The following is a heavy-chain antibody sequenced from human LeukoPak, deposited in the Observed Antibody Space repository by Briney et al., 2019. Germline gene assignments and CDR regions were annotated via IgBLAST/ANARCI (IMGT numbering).Heavy chain of an antibody. J-gene: IGHJ6*03. CDR1: GYTFTSYG. Sequence: ASVKVSCKASGYTFTSYGISWVRQAPGQGLEWMGWISAYNGNTNYAQKLQGRVTMTTDTSTSTAYMELRSLRSDDTAVYYCAREVVPGYCTNGVCPLVDYYYYMDVWGKGTTVTVSS. D-gene: IGHD2-8*01. CDR3: AREVVPGYCTNGVCPLVDYYYYMDV. V-gene: IGHV1-18*01. CDR2: ISAYNGNT.